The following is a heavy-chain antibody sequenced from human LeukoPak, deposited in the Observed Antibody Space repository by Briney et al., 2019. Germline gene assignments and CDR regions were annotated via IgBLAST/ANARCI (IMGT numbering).Heavy chain of an antibody. D-gene: IGHD3-10*01. CDR1: GYTFTSYG. V-gene: IGHV1-18*01. Sequence: ASVKVSCKASGYTFTSYGISWMRLAPGQGLEWMGWISAYNGNTNYAQKLQGRVTMTTDTSTSIAYMELRRLRSDDTAVYYCARDSVTMVRGLYYYGMDVWGQGTTVTVSS. CDR3: ARDSVTMVRGLYYYGMDV. CDR2: ISAYNGNT. J-gene: IGHJ6*02.